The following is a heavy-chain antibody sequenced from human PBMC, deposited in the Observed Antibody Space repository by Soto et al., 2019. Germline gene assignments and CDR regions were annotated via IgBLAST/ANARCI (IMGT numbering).Heavy chain of an antibody. CDR3: ARTISGYYFDY. CDR1: DGSLSSYY. V-gene: IGHV4-59*01. CDR2: ISYSGSS. D-gene: IGHD3-22*01. J-gene: IGHJ4*02. Sequence: SETQSLTCPVYDGSLSSYYWSWLRPPPGKGLEWIGYISYSGSSNYNPSLKSRVTISVESSKNQFSLKLSSVTAADMAVYYCARTISGYYFDYWGQGTLVTVSS.